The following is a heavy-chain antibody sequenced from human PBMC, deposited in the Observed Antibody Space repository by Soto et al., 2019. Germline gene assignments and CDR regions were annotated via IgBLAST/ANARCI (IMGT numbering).Heavy chain of an antibody. Sequence: QVQLVESGGGVVQPGRSLRLSCAASGFTFSSYGMHWVRQAPGKGLEWVAVISYDGSNKYYADSVKGRFTISRDNSKNTLYLQMNSLRAEDTAVYYCAKGRLQLVGYWGQGTLVTVSS. CDR1: GFTFSSYG. V-gene: IGHV3-30*18. CDR3: AKGRLQLVGY. D-gene: IGHD6-13*01. J-gene: IGHJ4*02. CDR2: ISYDGSNK.